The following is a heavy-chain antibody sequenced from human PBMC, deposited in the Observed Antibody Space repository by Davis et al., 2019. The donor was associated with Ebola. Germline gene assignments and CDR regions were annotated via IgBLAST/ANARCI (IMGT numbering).Heavy chain of an antibody. Sequence: GESLKISCAASGFTFSSYAMNWVRQAPGKGLEWVSGISGSGGSTYYADSVKGRFTISRDSSKNTLYLQMNSLRAEDTAVYYCARVVAGSGSPGDYYYGMDVWGKGTTVTVSS. CDR1: GFTFSSYA. V-gene: IGHV3-23*01. D-gene: IGHD3-10*01. CDR3: ARVVAGSGSPGDYYYGMDV. CDR2: ISGSGGST. J-gene: IGHJ6*04.